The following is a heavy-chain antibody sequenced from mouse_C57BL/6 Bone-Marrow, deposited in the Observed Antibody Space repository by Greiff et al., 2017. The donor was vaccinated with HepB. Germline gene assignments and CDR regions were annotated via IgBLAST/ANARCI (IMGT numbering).Heavy chain of an antibody. J-gene: IGHJ4*01. CDR1: GFTFSSYA. CDR3: TRPLYYGSPLAMDY. CDR2: ISSGGDYI. V-gene: IGHV5-9-1*02. Sequence: EVQLVESGEGLVKPGGSLKLSCAASGFTFSSYAMSWVRQTPEKRLEWVAYISSGGDYIYYADTVKGRFTISRDNARNTLYLQMSSLKSEDTAMYYCTRPLYYGSPLAMDYWGQGTSVTVSS. D-gene: IGHD1-1*01.